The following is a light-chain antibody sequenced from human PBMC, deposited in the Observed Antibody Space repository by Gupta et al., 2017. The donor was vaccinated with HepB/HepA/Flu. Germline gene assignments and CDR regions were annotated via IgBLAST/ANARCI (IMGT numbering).Light chain of an antibody. V-gene: IGKV3-11*01. CDR1: QSVSSY. CDR2: DAS. J-gene: IGKJ1*01. CDR3: QQRSNWPRT. Sequence: EIVLTQSPATLSFSSGERATLSCRASQSVSSYLAWYQQKPGQAPRLLIYDASNRATGIPARFSGSGSGTDFTLTISSLEPEDFAVYYCQQRSNWPRTFGQGTKVEIK.